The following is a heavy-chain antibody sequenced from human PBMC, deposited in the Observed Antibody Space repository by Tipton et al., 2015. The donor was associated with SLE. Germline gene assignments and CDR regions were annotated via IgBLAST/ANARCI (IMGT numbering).Heavy chain of an antibody. V-gene: IGHV4-4*07. CDR3: ASVRGAFDI. J-gene: IGHJ3*02. D-gene: IGHD3-10*02. CDR2: VHDSGST. Sequence: TLSLTCTVSGGSVSSYYWIWIRQPAGKGLEWIGHVHDSGSTYYNPSLKSRLTMSVDTSKNQVSLNLNSVTAADTAVYYCASVRGAFDIWGQGTMVTVSS. CDR1: GGSVSSYY.